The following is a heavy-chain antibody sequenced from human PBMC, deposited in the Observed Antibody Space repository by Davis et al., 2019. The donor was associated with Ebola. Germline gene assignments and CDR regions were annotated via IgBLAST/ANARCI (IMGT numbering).Heavy chain of an antibody. Sequence: PGGSLRLSCPASGFSSSSHTMHWVRQAPGKGLEWVSSISSSSSYIYYADSVKGRFTISRDNAKNSLYLQMNSLRAEDTAVYYCARDLKNRGIDVWEQGTTFTVAS. J-gene: IGHJ6*01. CDR1: GFSSSSHT. CDR2: ISSSSSYI. V-gene: IGHV3-21*01. CDR3: ARDLKNRGIDV. D-gene: IGHD2/OR15-2a*01.